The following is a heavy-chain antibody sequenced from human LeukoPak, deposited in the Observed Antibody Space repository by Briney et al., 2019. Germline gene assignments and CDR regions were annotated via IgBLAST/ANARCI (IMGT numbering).Heavy chain of an antibody. CDR3: ARDQEAYCSSTSCYEYSYYMDV. CDR1: GGSISSGSYY. Sequence: SETLSLTCTVSGGSISSGSYYWSWIRQPAGKGLEWIGRIYTSGSTNYNPSLKSRVTMSVDTSKNQFSLKLSSVTAADTAVYYCARDQEAYCSSTSCYEYSYYMDVWGKGTTVTISS. V-gene: IGHV4-61*02. D-gene: IGHD2-2*01. CDR2: IYTSGST. J-gene: IGHJ6*03.